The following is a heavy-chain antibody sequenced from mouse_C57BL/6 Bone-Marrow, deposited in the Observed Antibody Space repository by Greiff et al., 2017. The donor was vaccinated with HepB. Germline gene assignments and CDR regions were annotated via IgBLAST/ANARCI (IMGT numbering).Heavy chain of an antibody. Sequence: DVKLVESGGGLVQPGGSLSLSCAASGFTFTDYYISWVRQPPGKALEWLGFIRNKANGYTTEYSASVQGRFTISRDNSQSILYLQMNALRAEDSATYYCARYEVAMDYCGQGTSVTVSS. CDR3: ARYEVAMDY. J-gene: IGHJ4*01. V-gene: IGHV7-3*01. CDR1: GFTFTDYY. CDR2: IRNKANGYTT. D-gene: IGHD1-3*01.